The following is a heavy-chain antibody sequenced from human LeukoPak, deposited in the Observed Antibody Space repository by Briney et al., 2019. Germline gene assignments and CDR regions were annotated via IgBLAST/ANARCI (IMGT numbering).Heavy chain of an antibody. CDR1: GFTFRSYA. V-gene: IGHV3-23*01. CDR2: IGGSGDTT. Sequence: GSLRLSCAASGFTFRSYAMSWVRRAPGKGLEWVSAIGGSGDTTYYADSVKGRFTISRDNSKNTLSLQMNRLRPDDTAVYYCAKVGVRGCSSSTCFIYWGQGTLVTVSS. D-gene: IGHD2-2*01. J-gene: IGHJ4*02. CDR3: AKVGVRGCSSSTCFIY.